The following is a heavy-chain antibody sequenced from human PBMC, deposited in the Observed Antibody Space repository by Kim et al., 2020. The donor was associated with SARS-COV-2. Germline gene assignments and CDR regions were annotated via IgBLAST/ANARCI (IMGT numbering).Heavy chain of an antibody. Sequence: GGSLRLSCAASGFTFSSYAMSWVRQAPGKGLEWVSAISGSGGSTYYADSVKGRFTISRDNSKNTLYLQMNSLRAEDTAVYYCAKDLRPSLLWFGEFSYFYYGMDVWGQGTTVTVSS. D-gene: IGHD3-10*01. CDR3: AKDLRPSLLWFGEFSYFYYGMDV. J-gene: IGHJ6*02. V-gene: IGHV3-23*01. CDR1: GFTFSSYA. CDR2: ISGSGGST.